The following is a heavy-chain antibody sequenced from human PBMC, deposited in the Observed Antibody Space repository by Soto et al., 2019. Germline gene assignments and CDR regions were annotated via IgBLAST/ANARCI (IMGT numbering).Heavy chain of an antibody. J-gene: IGHJ5*02. Sequence: PGGSLRLSCSASGFTFSSYAMHWVRQAPGKGLEYVSAISSNGGSTYYADSVKGRFTISRDNSKNTLYLQMSSLRAEDTAVYYCVKGDRAYSSSWTGPWGRGTLVTVSS. CDR3: VKGDRAYSSSWTGP. CDR1: GFTFSSYA. V-gene: IGHV3-64D*06. CDR2: ISSNGGST. D-gene: IGHD6-13*01.